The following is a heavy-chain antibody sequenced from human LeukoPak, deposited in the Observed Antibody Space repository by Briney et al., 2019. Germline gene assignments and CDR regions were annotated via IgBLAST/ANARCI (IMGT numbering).Heavy chain of an antibody. CDR2: IYPEDSDA. V-gene: IGHV5-51*01. CDR3: ARRGSSSSHFDS. CDR1: RHNFTTYW. D-gene: IGHD2/OR15-2a*01. J-gene: IGHJ4*01. Sequence: GESLKISCQGSRHNFTTYWIGWVRQMPGKGLEWMGIIYPEDSDARYSPSFQGHVTISADKSISTAYLQRGRLRASDTATYYCARRGSSSSHFDSWGRGTLVIVSS.